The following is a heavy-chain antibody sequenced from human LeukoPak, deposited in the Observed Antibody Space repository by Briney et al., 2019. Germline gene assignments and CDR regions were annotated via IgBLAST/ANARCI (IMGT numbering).Heavy chain of an antibody. CDR3: ARGRYYYVRSGYYYSDYFHY. J-gene: IGHJ4*02. V-gene: IGHV3-64*01. D-gene: IGHD3-22*01. CDR1: GFTFSSYA. Sequence: GGSLSLSCAASGFTFSSYAMHWVRQAPGKGLEYVSAISSNGGSTYYANSVKGRSTISRDNSKNTLYLQMGSLRAEDMAVYYCARGRYYYVRSGYYYSDYFHYWGQGTLVTVSS. CDR2: ISSNGGST.